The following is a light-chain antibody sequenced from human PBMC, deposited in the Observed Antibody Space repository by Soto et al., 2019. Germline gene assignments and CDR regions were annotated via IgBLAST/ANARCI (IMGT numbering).Light chain of an antibody. CDR2: EVN. Sequence: QSALTQPASVSGSPGQSISISCTGTSSDVGGYNYVSWYQQHPGKAPKLMIYEVNSRPSGVSNRFSGSKSANTASLTISGFQAEDEADYYCSSYTSSTSLEVFGTGTKLTVL. V-gene: IGLV2-14*01. CDR1: SSDVGGYNY. J-gene: IGLJ1*01. CDR3: SSYTSSTSLEV.